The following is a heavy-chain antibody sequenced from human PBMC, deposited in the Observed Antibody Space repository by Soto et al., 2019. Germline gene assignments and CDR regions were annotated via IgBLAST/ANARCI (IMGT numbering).Heavy chain of an antibody. J-gene: IGHJ4*02. CDR1: GYTFTAYP. V-gene: IGHV1-3*01. CDR3: ARKDYYGAGVYYFDH. CDR2: INAANGDT. D-gene: IGHD3-10*01. Sequence: QVPLVQSGAEVKKPGASVKVSCKASGYTFTAYPMHWVRQAPGQRLEWMGRINAANGDTGYSQKFHDRVTFTRDTSATTVYMELSSLTSEDTAVYYCARKDYYGAGVYYFDHWGQGTLVTVSS.